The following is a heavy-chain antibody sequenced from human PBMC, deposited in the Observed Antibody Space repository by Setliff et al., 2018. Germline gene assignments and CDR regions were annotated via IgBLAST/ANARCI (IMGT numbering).Heavy chain of an antibody. CDR3: AAIGLDTAMITGVLFDF. CDR1: GYTFTSYD. D-gene: IGHD5-18*01. CDR2: MNPNSGNT. V-gene: IGHV1-8*01. J-gene: IGHJ4*02. Sequence: ASVKVSCKASGYTFTSYDINWVRQVTGQGLEWMGWMNPNSGNTGYAQKLQGRVTFTRDMSISTAYMELSSLRSEDTAVYYCAAIGLDTAMITGVLFDFWGQGTLDTVSS.